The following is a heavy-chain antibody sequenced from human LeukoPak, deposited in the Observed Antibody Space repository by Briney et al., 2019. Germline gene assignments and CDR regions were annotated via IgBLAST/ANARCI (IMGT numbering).Heavy chain of an antibody. V-gene: IGHV5-51*01. J-gene: IGHJ3*02. CDR2: IDPGDSDT. CDR3: ARLDDSSGYYQDAFDI. CDR1: GYSFTNYW. Sequence: GESLKISCKASGYSFTNYWIVWVRQMPGKGLEWMGIIDPGDSDTMYNPSLQGQVTISADKSLSTANLQWSSLKASDTAMYYCARLDDSSGYYQDAFDIWGQGTVVTVSS. D-gene: IGHD3-22*01.